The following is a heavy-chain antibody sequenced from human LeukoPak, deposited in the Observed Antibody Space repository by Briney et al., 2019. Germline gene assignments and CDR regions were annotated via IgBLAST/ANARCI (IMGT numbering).Heavy chain of an antibody. J-gene: IGHJ6*03. CDR2: INHSGGT. D-gene: IGHD3-10*01. CDR1: GGSFSGYY. V-gene: IGHV4-34*01. CDR3: ARGPPYYYGSGSYRPRGYYYYYMDV. Sequence: PSETLSLTCAVYGGSFSGYYWSWIRQPPGKGLEWIGEINHSGGTNYNPSLKSRVTISVDTSKNQFSLKLSSVTAADTAVYYCARGPPYYYGSGSYRPRGYYYYYMDVWGKGTTVTVSS.